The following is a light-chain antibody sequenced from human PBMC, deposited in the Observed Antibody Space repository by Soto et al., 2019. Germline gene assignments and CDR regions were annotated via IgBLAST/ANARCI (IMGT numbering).Light chain of an antibody. CDR1: QTISSW. J-gene: IGKJ1*01. CDR3: QHYNSYSEA. CDR2: KAS. V-gene: IGKV1-5*03. Sequence: IQMTQSPSTLSGSVGDRVTITCRASQTISSWLAWYQQKPGKAPKLLIYKASTLKSGVPSRFSGSGSGTEFTLTISSLQPDDVATYYCQHYNSYSEAFGQGTKLDIK.